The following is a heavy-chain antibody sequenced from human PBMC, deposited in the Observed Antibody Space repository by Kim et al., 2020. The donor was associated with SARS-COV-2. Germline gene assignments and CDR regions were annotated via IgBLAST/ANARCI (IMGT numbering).Heavy chain of an antibody. CDR3: ARAAGYGSGGYYFDY. CDR2: IYYTGST. J-gene: IGHJ4*02. CDR1: GGSISSSSYY. Sequence: SETLSLTCTVSGGSISSSSYYWGWIRQPPGKGLEWIGSIYYTGSTYYNPSLKSRVTISVDTSKNQFSLKLSSVTAADTAGYYCARAAGYGSGGYYFDYWGQGTLVTVSS. V-gene: IGHV4-39*07. D-gene: IGHD3-10*01.